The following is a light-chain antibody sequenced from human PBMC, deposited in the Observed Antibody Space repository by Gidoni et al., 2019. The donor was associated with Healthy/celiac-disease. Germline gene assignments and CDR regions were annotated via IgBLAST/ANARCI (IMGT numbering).Light chain of an antibody. CDR2: YDS. CDR1: NIGSKS. V-gene: IGLV3-21*04. Sequence: SYVLTQPPSVSVAPGKTARITCGGNNIGSKSVHGYQQKPGQAPVLVIYYDSDRPSGIPERFSGSNSGNTATLTISRVEAGDEADYYCQVWDSSSDHPVVFGGGTKLTVL. CDR3: QVWDSSSDHPVV. J-gene: IGLJ2*01.